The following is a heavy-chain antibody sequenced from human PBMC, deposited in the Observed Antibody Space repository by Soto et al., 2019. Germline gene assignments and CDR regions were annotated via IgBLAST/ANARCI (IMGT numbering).Heavy chain of an antibody. CDR2: ISSSSSYI. CDR3: AREHSSSWYGLDY. Sequence: EVQLVESGGGLGKPGGSLRLSCAASGFTFSSYSMNWVRQAPGKGLEWVSSISSSSSYIYYADSVKGRFTISRDNAKNSLYLQMNSLRAEDTAVYYCAREHSSSWYGLDYWGQGTLVTVSS. D-gene: IGHD6-13*01. J-gene: IGHJ4*02. CDR1: GFTFSSYS. V-gene: IGHV3-21*01.